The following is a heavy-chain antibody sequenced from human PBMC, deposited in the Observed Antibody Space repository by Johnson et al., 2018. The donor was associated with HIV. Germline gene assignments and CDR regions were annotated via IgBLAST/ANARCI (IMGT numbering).Heavy chain of an antibody. Sequence: VQLVESGGGLVQPGGSLKLSCAASGFTFSGSAMHWVRQASGKGLEWVGRIRSKANSYATAYAASVKGRFTISRDNSKNTLYLQMNSLRAEDTAVYYCAKDRVGATSPQAQNAFDIWGQGTMVTVSS. CDR3: AKDRVGATSPQAQNAFDI. D-gene: IGHD1-26*01. CDR1: GFTFSGSA. J-gene: IGHJ3*02. CDR2: IRSKANSYAT. V-gene: IGHV3-73*02.